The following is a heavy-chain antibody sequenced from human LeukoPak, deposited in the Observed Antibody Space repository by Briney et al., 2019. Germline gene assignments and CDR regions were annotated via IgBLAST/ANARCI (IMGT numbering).Heavy chain of an antibody. J-gene: IGHJ4*02. CDR2: IIPIFGTA. CDR1: GGAFSSYA. D-gene: IGHD1-7*01. Sequence: ASVKVSCKASGGAFSSYAISWVRQAPGQGLEWMGGIIPIFGTANYAQKFQGRVTITTDESTSTAYMELSSLRSEDTAVYYCARVGGITGTTDWGQGTLVTVSS. V-gene: IGHV1-69*05. CDR3: ARVGGITGTTD.